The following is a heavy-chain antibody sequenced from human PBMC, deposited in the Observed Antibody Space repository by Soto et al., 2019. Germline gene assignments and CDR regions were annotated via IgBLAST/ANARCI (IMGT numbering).Heavy chain of an antibody. CDR2: IDTRGGSA. CDR1: GYTFTRYN. Sequence: QAQLVQSGAEVKKPGASANISCKASGYTFTRYNIHWVRQAPGQGLEWMGIIDTRGGSADYTQRFQGRVTMTRDTSTGTVYMELSSLGSEDTAVYYCARDPPRDLVRGSFDIWGQGTLVTVSS. CDR3: ARDPPRDLVRGSFDI. V-gene: IGHV1-46*01. D-gene: IGHD3-10*02. J-gene: IGHJ3*02.